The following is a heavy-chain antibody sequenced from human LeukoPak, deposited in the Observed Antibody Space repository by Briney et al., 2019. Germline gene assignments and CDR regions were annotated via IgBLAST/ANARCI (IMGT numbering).Heavy chain of an antibody. CDR2: ISSSSSYI. D-gene: IGHD2-15*01. J-gene: IGHJ4*02. Sequence: GGSLSLSCAASGFTFSSYSMNWVRQAPGKGLEWVSSISSSSSYIYYADSVKGRFTISRDNAKNSLYLQMNSLRAEDTAVYYCARDQCSGGSCYLVYFDYWGQGTLVTVSS. CDR1: GFTFSSYS. CDR3: ARDQCSGGSCYLVYFDY. V-gene: IGHV3-21*01.